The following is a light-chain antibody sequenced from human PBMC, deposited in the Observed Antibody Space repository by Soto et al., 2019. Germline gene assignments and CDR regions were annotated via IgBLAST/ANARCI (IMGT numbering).Light chain of an antibody. CDR3: CSYTTSNTWV. CDR2: EVT. J-gene: IGLJ3*02. Sequence: QSVLTQPASVSGSPGQSITISCTGTSSDVGVYDYVSWYQHHPGKAPKLMIYEVTSRPSGVSNRFSGSKSGNTASLTISGLQAEDEADYYCCSYTTSNTWVFGGGTKVTVL. CDR1: SSDVGVYDY. V-gene: IGLV2-14*01.